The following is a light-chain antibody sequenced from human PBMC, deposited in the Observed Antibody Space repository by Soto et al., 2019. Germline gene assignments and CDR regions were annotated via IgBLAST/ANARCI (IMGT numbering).Light chain of an antibody. CDR1: SSDIGGYNY. CDR3: SSYASSSTV. V-gene: IGLV2-14*01. J-gene: IGLJ2*01. CDR2: EVS. Sequence: QSALTQPASVSGSPGQSITISCTGTSSDIGGYNYVSWYQQHPGKAPKLNIYEVSNRPSGVSNRFSGSKSGNTASLTISGLQAEDEADYYCSSYASSSTVFAGGTKLTVL.